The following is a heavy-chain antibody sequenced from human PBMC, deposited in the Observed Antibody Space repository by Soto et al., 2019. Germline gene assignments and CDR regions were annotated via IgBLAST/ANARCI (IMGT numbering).Heavy chain of an antibody. D-gene: IGHD2-2*01. CDR3: ARALGYCSSTSCYYSSSPNHAFDI. J-gene: IGHJ3*02. CDR2: ISSSGSTI. V-gene: IGHV3-11*01. Sequence: GGSLRLSCAASGFTFSDYYMSWIRQAPGKGLEWVSYISSSGSTIYYADSVKGRFTISRDNAKNSLYLQMNSLRAEDTAVYYCARALGYCSSTSCYYSSSPNHAFDIWGQGTMVTVSS. CDR1: GFTFSDYY.